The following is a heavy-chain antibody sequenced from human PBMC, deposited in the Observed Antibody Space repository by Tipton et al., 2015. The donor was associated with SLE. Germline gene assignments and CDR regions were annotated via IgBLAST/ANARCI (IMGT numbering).Heavy chain of an antibody. CDR2: TNQDGAIR. Sequence: SLRLSCVASGFNFGAYWLHWVRQAPGKGLVWISRTNQDGAIRSYEDSVKGRFIISRDNSKSTLYLQMNSLRAEDTAVYYCARAQQLAYWGQGILVTVSS. D-gene: IGHD6-13*01. CDR3: ARAQQLAY. V-gene: IGHV3-74*01. J-gene: IGHJ4*02. CDR1: GFNFGAYW.